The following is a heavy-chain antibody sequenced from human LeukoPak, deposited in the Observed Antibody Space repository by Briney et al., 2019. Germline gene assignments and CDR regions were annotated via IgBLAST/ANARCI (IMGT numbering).Heavy chain of an antibody. CDR2: MNPNSGST. D-gene: IGHD3-10*01. Sequence: ASVKVSCKASGYTFTSYDINWVRQATGQGLEWMGWMNPNSGSTGYAQKFQGRVTMTRNTSISTAYMELSSLRSEDTAVYYCAREDRRITMVRGVQNWFDPWGQGTLVTVSS. CDR1: GYTFTSYD. J-gene: IGHJ5*02. V-gene: IGHV1-8*01. CDR3: AREDRRITMVRGVQNWFDP.